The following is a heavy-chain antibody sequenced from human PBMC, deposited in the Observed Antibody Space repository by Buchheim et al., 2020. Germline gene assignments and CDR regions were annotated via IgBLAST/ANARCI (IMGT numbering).Heavy chain of an antibody. Sequence: QVQLVESGGGVVQPGRSLRLSCAASGFTFSSYGMHWVRQAPGKGLEWVAVISYDGSNKYYADSVKGRFTISRDNSKNMLYLQMNSLRAEDTAVYYCAKDSLNEWSNYYYYGMDVWGQGTT. D-gene: IGHD3-3*01. CDR1: GFTFSSYG. V-gene: IGHV3-30*18. CDR3: AKDSLNEWSNYYYYGMDV. CDR2: ISYDGSNK. J-gene: IGHJ6*02.